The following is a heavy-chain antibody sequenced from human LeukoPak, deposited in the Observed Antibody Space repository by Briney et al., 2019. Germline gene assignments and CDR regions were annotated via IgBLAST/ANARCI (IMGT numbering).Heavy chain of an antibody. CDR2: INPSDGST. CDR1: GYSFTSYY. D-gene: IGHD6-13*01. CDR3: ARDISSWYRGETATFDY. J-gene: IGHJ4*02. Sequence: GASVKVSCKASGYSFTSYYMNWVRQAPGQGLEWMGTINPSDGSTSYAQKFQGRVTMTRDTSTSTVYLELSSLRFEDTAVYYCARDISSWYRGETATFDYWGQGTLVTVSS. V-gene: IGHV1-46*01.